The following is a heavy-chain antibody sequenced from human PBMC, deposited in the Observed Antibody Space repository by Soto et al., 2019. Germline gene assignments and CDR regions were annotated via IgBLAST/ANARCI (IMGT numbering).Heavy chain of an antibody. D-gene: IGHD3-3*01. CDR3: ASLRYYDFWSGYYPPAYYYGMDV. CDR2: MNPNSGNT. Sequence: GASVKVSCKASGYTFASCDISWVRQATGQGLEWMGWMNPNSGNTGYAQKFQGRVTMTRNTSISTAYMELSSLRSEDTAEYYCASLRYYDFWSGYYPPAYYYGMDVWGQGTTVTVSS. V-gene: IGHV1-8*01. CDR1: GYTFASCD. J-gene: IGHJ6*02.